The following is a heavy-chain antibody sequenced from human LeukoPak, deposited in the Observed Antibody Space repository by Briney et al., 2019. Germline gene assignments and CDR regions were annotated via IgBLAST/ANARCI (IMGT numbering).Heavy chain of an antibody. D-gene: IGHD3-22*01. CDR3: TTEGFYYDSSGFWVTYYFDY. CDR1: GFTFSNAW. CDR2: IKSKTDGGTT. V-gene: IGHV3-15*01. J-gene: IGHJ4*02. Sequence: GGSLRLSCAASGFTFSNAWMSWVRQAPGKGLEWVGRIKSKTDGGTTDYAAPVKGRFTISRDDSKNTLYLQMNSLKTEDTAVYYCTTEGFYYDSSGFWVTYYFDYWGQGTLVTVSS.